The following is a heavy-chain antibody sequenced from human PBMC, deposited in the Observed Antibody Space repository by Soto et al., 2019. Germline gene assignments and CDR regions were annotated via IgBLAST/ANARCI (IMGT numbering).Heavy chain of an antibody. D-gene: IGHD3-3*01. Sequence: GGSLILSCAASGFTFGSYAMSWVRQAPGKGLEWVSAISGSGGSTYYADSVKGRFTISRDNSKNTLYLQMNSLRAEDTAVYYCATGSPQDFWSGYFYYFDYWGQGTLVTVSS. J-gene: IGHJ4*02. CDR1: GFTFGSYA. CDR2: ISGSGGST. V-gene: IGHV3-23*01. CDR3: ATGSPQDFWSGYFYYFDY.